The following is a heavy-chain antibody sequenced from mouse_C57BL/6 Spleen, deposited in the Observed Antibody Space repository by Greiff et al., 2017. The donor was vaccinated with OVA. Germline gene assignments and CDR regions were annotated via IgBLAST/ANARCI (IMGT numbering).Heavy chain of an antibody. CDR2: IHPNSGST. CDR3: ATWGYHGYFDV. V-gene: IGHV1-64*01. CDR1: GYTFTSYW. D-gene: IGHD5-1-1*01. Sequence: VQLQQPGAELVKPGASVTLSCKASGYTFTSYWMHWVKQRPGQGLEWIGMIHPNSGSTNYNEKFKSKATLTVDKSSSTAYMQLSSLTSEDSAVYYCATWGYHGYFDVWGTGTTVTVSS. J-gene: IGHJ1*03.